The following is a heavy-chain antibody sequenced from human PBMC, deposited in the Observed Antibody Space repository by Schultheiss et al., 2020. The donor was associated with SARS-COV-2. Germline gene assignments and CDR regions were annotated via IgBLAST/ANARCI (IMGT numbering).Heavy chain of an antibody. J-gene: IGHJ4*02. V-gene: IGHV4-31*03. CDR3: ARDWSYGSGSYSQQGIDY. CDR1: GGSISSGGYY. CDR2: IYYCGST. Sequence: SETLSLTCTVSGGSISSGGYYWSWIRQHPGKGLEWFGYIYYCGSTYYNPSLKSRVTISVDTSKNQFSLKLSSVTAADTAVYYCARDWSYGSGSYSQQGIDYWGQGTLVTVSS. D-gene: IGHD3-10*01.